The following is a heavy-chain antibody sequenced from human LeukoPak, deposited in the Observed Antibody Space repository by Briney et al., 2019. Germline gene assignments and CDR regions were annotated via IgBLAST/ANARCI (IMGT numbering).Heavy chain of an antibody. CDR1: GFTFSSYY. CDR2: ISSSSSYI. J-gene: IGHJ4*02. Sequence: GGSLRLSCAASGFTFSSYYMNWVRQAPGKGLEWVSSISSSSSYIYYADSVKGRFTISRDNAKNSLYLQMNSLRAEDTAAYYCAREPDRGYSYGRFDYWGQGTLVTVSS. D-gene: IGHD5-18*01. V-gene: IGHV3-21*01. CDR3: AREPDRGYSYGRFDY.